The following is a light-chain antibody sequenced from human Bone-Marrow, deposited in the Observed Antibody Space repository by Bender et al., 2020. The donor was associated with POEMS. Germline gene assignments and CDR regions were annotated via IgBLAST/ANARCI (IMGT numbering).Light chain of an antibody. CDR2: EAT. V-gene: IGLV2-23*01. CDR3: CSYAGSSTLV. CDR1: SSDVGAYNL. Sequence: QSALTQPASVSGSPGQSITISCTGASSDVGAYNLVSWFQQHPGKAPKLLIYEATRRPSGVSNRFSGSKSGNTASLTISGLQAEDEADFYCCSYAGSSTLVFGGGTKLTVL. J-gene: IGLJ2*01.